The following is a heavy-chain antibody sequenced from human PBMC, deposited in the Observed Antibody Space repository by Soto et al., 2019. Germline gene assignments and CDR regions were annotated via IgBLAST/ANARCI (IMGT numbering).Heavy chain of an antibody. CDR3: ALPEPVVRGGNWFDP. CDR2: ISSSSSTI. D-gene: IGHD3-10*01. CDR1: GFTFSSYS. V-gene: IGHV3-48*01. J-gene: IGHJ5*02. Sequence: GGSLRLSCAASGFTFSSYSMNWVRQAPGKGLEWVSYISSSSSTIYYADSVKGRFTISRDNAKNSLYLQMNSLRAEDTAVYYCALPEPVVRGGNWFDPWGQGTLVTVSS.